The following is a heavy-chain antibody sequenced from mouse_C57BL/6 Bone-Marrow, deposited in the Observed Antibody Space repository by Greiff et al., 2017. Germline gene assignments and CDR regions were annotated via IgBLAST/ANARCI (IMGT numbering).Heavy chain of an antibody. V-gene: IGHV5-17*01. Sequence: EVKLVESGGGLVKPGGSLKLSCAASGFTFSDYGMHWVRQAPEKGLEWVAYISSGSSTIYYADTVKGRFTISRDNAKNTLFMQMTSLRSEDTAMYYCARPYYYGSLDYWGQGTTLTVSS. J-gene: IGHJ2*01. CDR2: ISSGSSTI. CDR1: GFTFSDYG. D-gene: IGHD1-1*01. CDR3: ARPYYYGSLDY.